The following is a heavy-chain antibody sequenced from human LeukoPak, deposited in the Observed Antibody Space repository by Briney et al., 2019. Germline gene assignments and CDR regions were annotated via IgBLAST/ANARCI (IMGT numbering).Heavy chain of an antibody. CDR3: AREIEQYGDYQRGNWFDP. D-gene: IGHD4-17*01. V-gene: IGHV4-61*01. Sequence: SETLSLTCTVSGGSLSSVSYYWIWIRQPPGKGLEWIEHIYYSGSTYYNPSLKSQLTISVDTSQNQLSLQLSSVTAADPAVYYCAREIEQYGDYQRGNWFDPWRQGPLVTVSS. CDR1: GGSLSSVSYY. J-gene: IGHJ5*02. CDR2: IYYSGST.